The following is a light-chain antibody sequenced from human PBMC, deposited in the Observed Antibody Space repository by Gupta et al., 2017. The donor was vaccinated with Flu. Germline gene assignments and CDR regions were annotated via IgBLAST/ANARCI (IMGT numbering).Light chain of an antibody. Sequence: QYDLTQPASVSGSPGQSITISCTGTSSDVGAYDYVSWYQQHPGKAPKLMICEVSNRPSGVSNRFSGSKSGNTASLTISGLQAEDEADYYCSSYTSSSTDVVFGGGTKLTVL. CDR2: EVS. CDR3: SSYTSSSTDVV. J-gene: IGLJ2*01. CDR1: SSDVGAYDY. V-gene: IGLV2-14*01.